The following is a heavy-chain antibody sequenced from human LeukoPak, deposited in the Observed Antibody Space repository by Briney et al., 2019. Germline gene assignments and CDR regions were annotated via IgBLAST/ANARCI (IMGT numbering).Heavy chain of an antibody. CDR1: GYTFTSYD. CDR3: ARGYCSGGSCYVGDHFDY. Sequence: GASVKVSCKASGYTFTSYDINWVRQATGQGLEWMGWMNPNSGNTGYAQKFQGRVTMTRNTSISTAYMELSSLRSGDTAVYYCARGYCSGGSCYVGDHFDYWGQGTLVTVSS. V-gene: IGHV1-8*01. CDR2: MNPNSGNT. D-gene: IGHD2-15*01. J-gene: IGHJ4*02.